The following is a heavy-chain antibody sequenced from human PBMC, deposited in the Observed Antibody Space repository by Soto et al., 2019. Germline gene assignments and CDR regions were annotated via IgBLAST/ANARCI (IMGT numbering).Heavy chain of an antibody. V-gene: IGHV6-1*01. J-gene: IGHJ6*03. CDR3: ARTTEGLIDYDFWSGYKYYMDV. D-gene: IGHD3-3*01. Sequence: SQTLSLTCAISGDSVSSNSAACNWIRQSPSRGLEWLGRTYYRSKWYNDYAVSVKSRITINPDTSKNQFSLQPNSVTPEDTAVYYCARTTEGLIDYDFWSGYKYYMDVWGKGTTVTVSS. CDR1: GDSVSSNSAA. CDR2: TYYRSKWYN.